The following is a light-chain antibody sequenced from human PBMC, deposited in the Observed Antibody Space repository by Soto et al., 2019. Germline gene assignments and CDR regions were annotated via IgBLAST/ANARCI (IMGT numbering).Light chain of an antibody. CDR1: SSDVGGYDR. CDR2: EVN. J-gene: IGLJ3*02. Sequence: QSALTQPASVSGSPGQSIAISCTGTSSDVGGYDRVSWYQQHPDKAPTLIIYEVNKRPSGVSSRFSGSKSGNTASLTISGLQAEDEADYYCCSSVGSPNGVFGGGTKLTVL. CDR3: CSSVGSPNGV. V-gene: IGLV2-23*02.